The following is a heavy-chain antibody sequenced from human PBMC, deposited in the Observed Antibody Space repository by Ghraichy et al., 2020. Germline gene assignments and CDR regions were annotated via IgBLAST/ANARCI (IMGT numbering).Heavy chain of an antibody. CDR1: GGSISSYY. D-gene: IGHD2-8*01. V-gene: IGHV4-4*07. J-gene: IGHJ6*02. CDR3: ARDLLMNTENYYYYGMDV. Sequence: SETLSLTCTVSGGSISSYYWSWIRQPAGKGLEWIGRIYTSGSTNYNPSLKSRVTMSVDTSKNQFSLKLSSVTAADTAVYYCARDLLMNTENYYYYGMDVWGQGTTVTVSS. CDR2: IYTSGST.